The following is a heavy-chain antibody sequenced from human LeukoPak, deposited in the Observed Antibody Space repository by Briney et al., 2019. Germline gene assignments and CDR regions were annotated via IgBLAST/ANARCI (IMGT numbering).Heavy chain of an antibody. J-gene: IGHJ4*02. V-gene: IGHV1-69*04. CDR1: GGTFSSYA. CDR2: IIPILGIA. Sequence: GSSVEVSCKASGGTFSSYAISWVRQAPGQGLEWMGRIIPILGIANYAQKFQGRVTITADKSTSTAYMELSSLRSEDTAVYYCASHQEGIFDYWGQGTLVTVSS. D-gene: IGHD2-2*01. CDR3: ASHQEGIFDY.